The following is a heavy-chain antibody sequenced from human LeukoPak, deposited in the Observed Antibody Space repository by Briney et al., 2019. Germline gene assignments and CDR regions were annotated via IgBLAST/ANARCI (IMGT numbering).Heavy chain of an antibody. CDR1: GGSFSGYY. CDR3: ARGGGREMATIGSYFDY. V-gene: IGHV4-34*01. Sequence: PSETLSLTCAVYGGSFSGYYWSWIRQPPGKGLEWIGEINHSGSTNYNPSLKSRVTISVDTSENQFSLKLSSVTAADTAVYYCARGGGREMATIGSYFDYWGQGTLVTVSS. CDR2: INHSGST. J-gene: IGHJ4*02. D-gene: IGHD5-24*01.